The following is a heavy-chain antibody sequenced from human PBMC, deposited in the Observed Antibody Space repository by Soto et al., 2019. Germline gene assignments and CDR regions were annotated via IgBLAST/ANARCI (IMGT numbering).Heavy chain of an antibody. D-gene: IGHD5-18*01. Sequence: QMKLQESGPGLVKTSQTLSLTCTVSGGSISSGDYYWSWIRQPPGKGLEWIGYIYYSGSTYYNPSLKSRVTISVDTSKNQFSLKLSSLTAADTAVYYCARAAYRYGYREDEWGQGTLVTVSS. V-gene: IGHV4-30-4*01. J-gene: IGHJ4*02. CDR3: ARAAYRYGYREDE. CDR2: IYYSGST. CDR1: GGSISSGDYY.